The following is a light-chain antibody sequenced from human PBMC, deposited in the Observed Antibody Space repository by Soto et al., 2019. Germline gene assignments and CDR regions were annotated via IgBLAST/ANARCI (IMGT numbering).Light chain of an antibody. CDR2: GAS. J-gene: IGKJ1*01. V-gene: IGKV3-15*01. CDR1: QSVSSN. Sequence: EIVMTQSPATLSVSPGERATLSCRASQSVSSNLAWYQQKPGQAPRLLLYGASTRATGITARFSGSGSGTEFTLTISSLQSEDFAVYYCQHYNNWPRTFGQGTKVEIK. CDR3: QHYNNWPRT.